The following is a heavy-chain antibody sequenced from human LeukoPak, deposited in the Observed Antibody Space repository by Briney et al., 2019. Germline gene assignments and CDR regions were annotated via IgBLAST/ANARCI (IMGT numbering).Heavy chain of an antibody. CDR2: ISSSGSTI. J-gene: IGHJ4*02. V-gene: IGHV3-48*03. Sequence: PGGSLRLSCAASGFTFSSYEMNWVRQAPGKGLEWVSYISSSGSTIYYADSVKGRFTISRDNAKNSLYLQMNSLRAEDTAVYYCARKVSEWLFRYFDYWGQGTLVTVSS. CDR1: GFTFSSYE. D-gene: IGHD3-3*01. CDR3: ARKVSEWLFRYFDY.